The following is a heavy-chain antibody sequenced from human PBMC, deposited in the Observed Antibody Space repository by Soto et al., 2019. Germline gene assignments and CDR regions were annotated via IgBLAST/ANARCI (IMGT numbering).Heavy chain of an antibody. CDR2: IYYSGST. CDR3: ASLRRGYSGYGVIDY. Sequence: QVQLQESGPGLVKPSQTLSLTCTVSGGSISSGGYYWSWIRQHPGKGLEWIGYIYYSGSTYYNPSLKSRVTISVDTSKNQFSLKLSSVTAADTAVYYCASLRRGYSGYGVIDYWGQGTLVTVSS. D-gene: IGHD5-12*01. J-gene: IGHJ4*02. V-gene: IGHV4-31*03. CDR1: GGSISSGGYY.